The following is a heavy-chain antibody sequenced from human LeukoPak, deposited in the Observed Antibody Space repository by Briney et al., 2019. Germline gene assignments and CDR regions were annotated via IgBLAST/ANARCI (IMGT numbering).Heavy chain of an antibody. V-gene: IGHV3-11*01. CDR3: ARDGRYSYGYNYYYGMDV. D-gene: IGHD5-18*01. Sequence: GGSLRLSCAASGFTFSDYYMSWIRQAPGKGLEWVSYISSSGSTIYYADSVKGRFTISRDNAKNSLYLQMNRLRAEDTAVYYCARDGRYSYGYNYYYGMDVWGQGTTVTVSS. CDR1: GFTFSDYY. J-gene: IGHJ6*01. CDR2: ISSSGSTI.